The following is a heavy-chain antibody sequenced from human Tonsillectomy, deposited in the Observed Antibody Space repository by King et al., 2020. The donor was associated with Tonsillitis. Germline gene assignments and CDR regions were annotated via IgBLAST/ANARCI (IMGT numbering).Heavy chain of an antibody. D-gene: IGHD2/OR15-2a*01. V-gene: IGHV4-31*03. CDR2: IYYSGSA. Sequence: VQLQESGPGLVKPSQTLSLTCTVSGGTISTGGYNLSWLRQHPGKGLEWIGYIYYSGSAYYSPSLKSRVTLSVDTSKNQFSLKLTSVTAADTAVYYCARDVRRYFTSGERSSYFYMDVWGRGATVTV. CDR3: ARDVRRYFTSGERSSYFYMDV. CDR1: GGTISTGGYN. J-gene: IGHJ6*03.